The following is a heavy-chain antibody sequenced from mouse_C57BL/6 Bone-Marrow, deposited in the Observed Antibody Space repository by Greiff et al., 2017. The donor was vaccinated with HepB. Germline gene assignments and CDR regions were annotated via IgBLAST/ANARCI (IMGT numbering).Heavy chain of an antibody. CDR3: ARDVDYAMDY. Sequence: VQLQQPGAELVRPGTSVKLSCKASGYTFTSYWMHWVKQRPGQGLEWIGVIDPSDSYTNYNQKFKGKATLTVDTTSSTAYMQLSSLTSEDSAVYDCARDVDYAMDYWGQGTSVTVSS. CDR1: GYTFTSYW. V-gene: IGHV1-59*01. J-gene: IGHJ4*01. CDR2: IDPSDSYT.